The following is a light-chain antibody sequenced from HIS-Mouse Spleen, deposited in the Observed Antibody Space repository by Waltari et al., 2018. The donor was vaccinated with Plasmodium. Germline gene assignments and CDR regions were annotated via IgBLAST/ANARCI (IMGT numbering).Light chain of an antibody. CDR3: QQYDNLPPLFT. CDR1: QDISNY. J-gene: IGKJ3*01. Sequence: DIQMTQSPSPLSASVGDRVTIICQASQDISNYLNWYQQKPGKAPKLLIYDASNLETGVPSRFSGSGSGTDFTFTISSLQPEDIATYYCQQYDNLPPLFTFGPGTKVDIK. CDR2: DAS. V-gene: IGKV1-33*01.